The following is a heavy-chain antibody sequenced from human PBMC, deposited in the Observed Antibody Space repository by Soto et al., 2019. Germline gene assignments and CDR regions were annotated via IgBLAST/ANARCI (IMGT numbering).Heavy chain of an antibody. CDR3: ARDPRVPRIAAAGTYYYGMDV. CDR2: ISAYNGNT. CDR1: GYTFTSYG. J-gene: IGHJ6*02. D-gene: IGHD6-13*01. Sequence: QVQLVQSGAEVKKPGASVKVSCKASGYTFTSYGISWVRQAPGQGLEWMGWISAYNGNTNYAQKLQGRVTMTTDTSTSTAYMELRSLRSDDTAVYYCARDPRVPRIAAAGTYYYGMDVWGQGTTVTVS. V-gene: IGHV1-18*01.